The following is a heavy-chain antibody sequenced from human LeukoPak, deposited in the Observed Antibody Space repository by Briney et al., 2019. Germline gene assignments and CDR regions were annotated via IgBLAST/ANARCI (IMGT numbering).Heavy chain of an antibody. D-gene: IGHD2-21*01. V-gene: IGHV3-30-3*01. CDR2: IASDGSHT. Sequence: GGSLRLSCAASGFTFSSYFMHWVRQAPGKGLEWVADIASDGSHTFHVESVKGRFTISRDNSKNTLYLQMNSLRAEDTAVYFCARERQDTILHSGAFDIWGQGTMVTVSS. J-gene: IGHJ3*02. CDR1: GFTFSSYF. CDR3: ARERQDTILHSGAFDI.